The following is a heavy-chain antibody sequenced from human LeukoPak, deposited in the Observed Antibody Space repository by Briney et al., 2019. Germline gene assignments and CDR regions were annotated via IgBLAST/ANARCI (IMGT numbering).Heavy chain of an antibody. Sequence: PGGSLRLSCAASGFTFSSCAMSWVRLAPGKGLEWVSAVSGSGSNTYYADSVKGRFTISRDNSRNTLYLQMNSLRAEDTAIYYCASRDYYGSGTYYNPLHYWGQGTLVTVSS. J-gene: IGHJ4*02. CDR2: VSGSGSNT. CDR3: ASRDYYGSGTYYNPLHY. D-gene: IGHD3-10*01. V-gene: IGHV3-23*01. CDR1: GFTFSSCA.